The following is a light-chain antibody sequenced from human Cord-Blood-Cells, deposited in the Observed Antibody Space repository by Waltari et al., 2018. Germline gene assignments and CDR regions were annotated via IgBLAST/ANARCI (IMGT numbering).Light chain of an antibody. CDR2: AAS. CDR3: QQSYSTPPWT. Sequence: IPMTQSASSLSAYVGGRVTITCRASQSISSHLKWYQQKPGKAPKLLIYAASSLQSGVPSRFSGSGSGTDFTLTISSLQPEDFATYYCQQSYSTPPWTFGQGTKVEIK. V-gene: IGKV1-39*01. J-gene: IGKJ1*01. CDR1: QSISSH.